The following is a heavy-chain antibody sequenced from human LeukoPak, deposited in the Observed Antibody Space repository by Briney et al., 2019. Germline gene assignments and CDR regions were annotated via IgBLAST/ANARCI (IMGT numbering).Heavy chain of an antibody. CDR2: IYTSGST. V-gene: IGHV4-61*02. Sequence: SQTLSLTCTVSGGSISSGSYYWSWIRQPAGKGLGWIGRIYTSGSTNYIPSLKSRVTISVDTSKNQFSLKLSSVTAADTAVYYCARDQGFYPNWGQGTLVTVSS. CDR3: ARDQGFYPN. J-gene: IGHJ4*02. CDR1: GGSISSGSYY.